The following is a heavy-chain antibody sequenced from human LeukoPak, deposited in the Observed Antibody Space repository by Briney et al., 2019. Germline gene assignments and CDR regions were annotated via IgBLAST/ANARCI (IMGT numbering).Heavy chain of an antibody. CDR2: ISGDSGGT. CDR1: GFTFSNYA. CDR3: AKDGGPTVFYYFDS. J-gene: IGHJ4*02. D-gene: IGHD1-1*01. Sequence: GGSLRLSCVASGFTFSNYAVSWVRQAPGKGLEWASGISGDSGGTNYADSVKGRFTISRDNSKNTLYLQMNSLRAEDTAAYYCAKDGGPTVFYYFDSWGQGTLVTVSS. V-gene: IGHV3-23*01.